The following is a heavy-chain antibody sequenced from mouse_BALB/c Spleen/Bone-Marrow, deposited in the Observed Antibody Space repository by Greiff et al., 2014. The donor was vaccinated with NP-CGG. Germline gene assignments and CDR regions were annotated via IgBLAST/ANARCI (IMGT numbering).Heavy chain of an antibody. CDR3: ARCDGYSYYFDY. V-gene: IGHV1-80*01. CDR2: IYPGDGDT. CDR1: GYAFSNYW. J-gene: IGHJ2*01. Sequence: VHLVESGADLVRPGSSVKISCKASGYAFSNYWMNWVKQRLGQGLEWIGQIYPGDGDTNYNGKFKGKATLTADKSSSTAYMQLSSLTSEDSAVYFCARCDGYSYYFDYWGQGTTLTVSS. D-gene: IGHD2-3*01.